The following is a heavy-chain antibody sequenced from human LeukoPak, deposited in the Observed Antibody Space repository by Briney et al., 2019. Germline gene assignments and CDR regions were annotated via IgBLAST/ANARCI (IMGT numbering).Heavy chain of an antibody. Sequence: SQTLPLTCTVSGGSVSSGGYDWIWPPQHPGKGLEWLGYIYYSGRTYYNPSLKSRISISLDTSENRFSLNLTSVSAADTAFYYCARSSDYGDYDWGQGTLVTVSS. CDR1: GGSVSSGGYD. CDR3: ARSSDYGDYD. V-gene: IGHV4-31*03. D-gene: IGHD4-17*01. CDR2: IYYSGRT. J-gene: IGHJ4*02.